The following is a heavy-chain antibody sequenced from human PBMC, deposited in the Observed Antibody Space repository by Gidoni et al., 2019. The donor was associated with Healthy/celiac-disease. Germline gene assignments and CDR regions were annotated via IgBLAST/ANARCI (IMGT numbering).Heavy chain of an antibody. CDR1: GYSFTSYW. D-gene: IGHD3-3*01. CDR2: IYPGDSDT. CDR3: ASSQVLRFLEWLSPAVDAFDI. V-gene: IGHV5-51*01. J-gene: IGHJ3*02. Sequence: EVQLVQSGAEVKKPGESLKISCKGSGYSFTSYWIGWVRQMPGKGLEWMGIIYPGDSDTRYSPSFQGQVTISADKSISTAYLQWSSLKASDTAMYYCASSQVLRFLEWLSPAVDAFDIWGQGTMVTVSS.